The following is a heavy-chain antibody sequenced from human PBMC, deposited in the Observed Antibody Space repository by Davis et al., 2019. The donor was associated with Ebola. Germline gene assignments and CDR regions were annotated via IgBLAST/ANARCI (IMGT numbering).Heavy chain of an antibody. CDR1: SGSVNSNVYS. D-gene: IGHD1-26*01. CDR2: IYNRGNT. CDR3: AALFSGSYLAYVDV. Sequence: MPSETLSLTCTVASGSVNSNVYSWNWIRQSPEKGLEWIGFIYNRGNTNYNPSLNSRVTISTDTSRNQFSLELRSVTAADTAVYYCAALFSGSYLAYVDVWGKGTTVTVS. J-gene: IGHJ6*03. V-gene: IGHV4-61*08.